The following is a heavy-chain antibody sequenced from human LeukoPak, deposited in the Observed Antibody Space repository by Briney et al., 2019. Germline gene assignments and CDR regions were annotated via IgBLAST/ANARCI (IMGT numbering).Heavy chain of an antibody. CDR3: ARDQGMVTPGIDY. Sequence: PGGSLRLSCAASRFTFSSYSMNWVRQAPGKGLEWVSSISSSSSYIYYADSVKGRFTISRDNAKNSLYLQMNSLRAEDTAVYYCARDQGMVTPGIDYWGQGTLVTVSS. J-gene: IGHJ4*02. CDR2: ISSSSSYI. V-gene: IGHV3-21*01. D-gene: IGHD4-23*01. CDR1: RFTFSSYS.